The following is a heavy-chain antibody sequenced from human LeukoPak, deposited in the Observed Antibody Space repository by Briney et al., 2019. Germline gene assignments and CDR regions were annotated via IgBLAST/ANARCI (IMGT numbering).Heavy chain of an antibody. CDR2: MNPNSGNT. CDR3: ARVPRYDFWSGYYSDY. V-gene: IGHV1-8*03. J-gene: IGHJ4*02. Sequence: ASVKVSCKASGYTFTAYYMHWVRQAPGQGLEWMGWMNPNSGNTGYAQKFQGRVTITRNTSISTAYMELSSLRSEDTAVYYCARVPRYDFWSGYYSDYWGQGTQVTVSS. D-gene: IGHD3-3*01. CDR1: GYTFTAYY.